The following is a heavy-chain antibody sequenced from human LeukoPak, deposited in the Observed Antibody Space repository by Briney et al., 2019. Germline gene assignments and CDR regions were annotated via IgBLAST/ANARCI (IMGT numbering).Heavy chain of an antibody. Sequence: GSLRLSCAASGFTFSNAWMTWIRQPPGKGLEWIGEINHSGSTNYNPSLKSRVTISVDTSKNQFSLKLSSVTAADTAVYYCARGEVVAAPGQLDYWGQGTLVTVSS. CDR1: GFTFSNAW. V-gene: IGHV4-34*01. J-gene: IGHJ4*02. D-gene: IGHD2-15*01. CDR2: INHSGST. CDR3: ARGEVVAAPGQLDY.